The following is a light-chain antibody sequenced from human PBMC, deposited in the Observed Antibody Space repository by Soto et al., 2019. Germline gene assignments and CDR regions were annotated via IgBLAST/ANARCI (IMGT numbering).Light chain of an antibody. V-gene: IGKV3-11*01. CDR2: DAS. CDR3: QQRSNWPRLT. Sequence: EIVLTQSPATLSLSPGERATLSCRASQSVSNYLAWYQQKPGQAPRLLIYDASNRATGIPARFSGSGSGTDFTLTIRRLEPEDFTVYYCQQRSNWPRLTFGGGTKVEIK. J-gene: IGKJ4*01. CDR1: QSVSNY.